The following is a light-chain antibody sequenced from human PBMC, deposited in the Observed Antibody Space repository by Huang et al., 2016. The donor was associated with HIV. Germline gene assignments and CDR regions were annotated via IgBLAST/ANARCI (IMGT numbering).Light chain of an antibody. CDR3: QQYDNLPRFT. CDR2: DAS. V-gene: IGKV1-33*01. CDR1: HDISNY. J-gene: IGKJ3*01. Sequence: IQMTQSPSSLSASVGDRVTITCPASHDISNYLNWDQQKPGKAPKLLIYDASNLETGVSSRFSGSGSGTDFTFTISSLQPEDIATYYCQQYDNLPRFTFGPGTKVDIK.